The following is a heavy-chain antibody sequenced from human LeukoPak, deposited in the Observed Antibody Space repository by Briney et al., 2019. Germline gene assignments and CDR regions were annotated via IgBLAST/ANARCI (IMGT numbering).Heavy chain of an antibody. CDR2: IWYDGGNK. CDR1: GFTFSSHG. V-gene: IGHV3-33*07. Sequence: GWSLRLSCEASGFTFSSHGMYWVRQAPGKGLEWVALIWYDGGNKYYADSVKGRFTISRDNPNNTLYLQMNSLRAEDTAVYYCARSGRGYYDSLDHWGQGDLVTVSS. J-gene: IGHJ4*02. D-gene: IGHD3-22*01. CDR3: ARSGRGYYDSLDH.